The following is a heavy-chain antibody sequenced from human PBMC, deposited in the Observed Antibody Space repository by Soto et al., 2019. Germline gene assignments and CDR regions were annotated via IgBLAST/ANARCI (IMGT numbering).Heavy chain of an antibody. CDR3: ARDCPGSSTTCYGNEWFDS. Sequence: PGGSLRLSCAASGFTFSSYSMNWVRQAPGKGLEWVSYISSSRSTIYYAGSVKGRFTISRDNAKNSLYLQMNSLRAEDTAVYYCARDCPGSSTTCYGNEWFDSWGQGTLVTVSS. J-gene: IGHJ5*01. D-gene: IGHD2-2*01. CDR1: GFTFSSYS. V-gene: IGHV3-48*01. CDR2: ISSSRSTI.